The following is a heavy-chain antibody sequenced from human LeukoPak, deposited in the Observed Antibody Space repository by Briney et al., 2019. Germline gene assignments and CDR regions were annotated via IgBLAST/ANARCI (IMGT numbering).Heavy chain of an antibody. CDR2: IYYSGST. CDR3: AKDRYSSSWYVAFDI. D-gene: IGHD6-13*01. Sequence: SETLSLTCTVSGVSISGYYWSWIRQPPGKGLEWIGYIYYSGSTNYNPSLKSRVTISVDTSKNQFSLKLSSVTAADTAVYYCAKDRYSSSWYVAFDIWGQGTMVTVSS. CDR1: GVSISGYY. V-gene: IGHV4-59*01. J-gene: IGHJ3*02.